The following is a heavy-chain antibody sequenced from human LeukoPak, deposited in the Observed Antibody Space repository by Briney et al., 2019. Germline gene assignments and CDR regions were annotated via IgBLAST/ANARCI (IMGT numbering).Heavy chain of an antibody. CDR1: GGSISSDSFY. CDR2: MYYSGST. V-gene: IGHV4-39*01. J-gene: IGHJ4*02. D-gene: IGHD3/OR15-3a*01. Sequence: SETLSLTCSVSGGSISSDSFYWGWIRQAPGKGLEWIGSMYYSGSTYYNPSLKSRVTISVDTSKNQFSLKLSSVTAADTAVYYCARWTKNYFDYWGQGTLVTVSS. CDR3: ARWTKNYFDY.